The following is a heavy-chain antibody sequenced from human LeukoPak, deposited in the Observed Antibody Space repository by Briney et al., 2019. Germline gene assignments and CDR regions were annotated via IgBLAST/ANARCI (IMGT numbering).Heavy chain of an antibody. J-gene: IGHJ4*02. CDR3: ARSDYYDSSGTFDY. Sequence: PGGSLRLSCAASGFTVSSNYMSWVRQAPGKGPEWVSVIYSGGSTYYADSVKGRFTISRDNSKNTLYLQMNSLRAEDTAVYYCARSDYYDSSGTFDYWGQGTLVTVSS. CDR2: IYSGGST. CDR1: GFTVSSNY. D-gene: IGHD3-22*01. V-gene: IGHV3-53*01.